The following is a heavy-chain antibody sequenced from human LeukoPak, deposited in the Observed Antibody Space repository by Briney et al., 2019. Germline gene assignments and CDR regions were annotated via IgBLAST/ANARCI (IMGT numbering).Heavy chain of an antibody. CDR3: ARDGTGSYLFDY. V-gene: IGHV4-59*01. D-gene: IGHD3-10*01. Sequence: PSETLSLTCTVSGGSISSYYWSWIRQPPGKGLEWIGYIYYSGSTNYNPFLKSRVTISVDTSKDQFSLKLSPVTAADTAVYYCARDGTGSYLFDYWGQGTLVTVSS. CDR1: GGSISSYY. CDR2: IYYSGST. J-gene: IGHJ4*02.